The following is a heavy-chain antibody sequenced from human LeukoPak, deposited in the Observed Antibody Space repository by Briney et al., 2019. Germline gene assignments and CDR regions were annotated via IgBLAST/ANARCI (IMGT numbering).Heavy chain of an antibody. Sequence: GGSLRLSCAASGFTLSDYGLHWVRQAPGKRLEWVSIISYSGTEKFYADSVKGRFSVSRDNSKNMLYLQMDSLRVEDTAVYYCARDLRAAGDDSHYGADCWGQGTLVTVSS. J-gene: IGHJ4*02. CDR2: ISYSGTEK. D-gene: IGHD5-24*01. CDR1: GFTLSDYG. V-gene: IGHV3-30*12. CDR3: ARDLRAAGDDSHYGADC.